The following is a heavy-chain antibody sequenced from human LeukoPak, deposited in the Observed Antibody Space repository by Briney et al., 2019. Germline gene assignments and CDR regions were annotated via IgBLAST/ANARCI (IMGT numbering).Heavy chain of an antibody. CDR1: GGTFNSYG. J-gene: IGHJ4*02. V-gene: IGHV1-46*02. Sequence: ASVKVSCKAPGGTFNSYGISWVRQAPGQGLEWMGIIKVSGGRTEYAQKFQGRVTVTRDMSTSTVYMELNNLRSEDTAVYYCAREPPESYYFDNWGQGTLVTVSS. CDR3: AREPPESYYFDN. CDR2: IKVSGGRT.